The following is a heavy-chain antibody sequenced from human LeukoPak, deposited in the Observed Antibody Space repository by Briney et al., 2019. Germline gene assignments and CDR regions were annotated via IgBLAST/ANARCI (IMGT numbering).Heavy chain of an antibody. J-gene: IGHJ4*02. CDR1: GGSISSATYY. CDR2: VYYSGST. Sequence: PSETLSLTCNVSGGSISSATYYWGWIRQPPGTGLEWIGSVYYSGSTYYNPSLKSRVTISLDTSENQFSVKLNSVTAADTAIYYCNCGYYSRGDYWGQGTLVTVSS. D-gene: IGHD3-22*01. CDR3: NCGYYSRGDY. V-gene: IGHV4-39*01.